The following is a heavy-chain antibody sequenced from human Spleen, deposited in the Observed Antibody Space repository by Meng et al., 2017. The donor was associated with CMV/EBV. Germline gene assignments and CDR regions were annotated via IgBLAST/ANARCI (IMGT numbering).Heavy chain of an antibody. CDR2: IIPILGIA. V-gene: IGHV1-69*10. CDR3: ATVRLWFGSTSRDYFDY. D-gene: IGHD2-2*01. Sequence: SVKVSCKASGGTFSSYAISWVRQAPGQGHEWMGGIIPILGIANYAQKFQGRVTITADKSTSTAYMELSSLRSEDTAVYYCATVRLWFGSTSRDYFDYWGQGTLVTVSS. CDR1: GGTFSSYA. J-gene: IGHJ4*02.